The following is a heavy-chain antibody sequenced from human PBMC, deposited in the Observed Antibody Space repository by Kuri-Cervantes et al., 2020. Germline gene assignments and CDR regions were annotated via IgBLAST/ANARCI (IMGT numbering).Heavy chain of an antibody. D-gene: IGHD3-10*01. V-gene: IGHV4-34*01. CDR2: INHRGST. Sequence: SETLSLTCAVYGGSFSGYYWSWIRQPPGKGLEWIGEINHRGSTKYNPSLKSRVTISVDTSKNQFSLKLSSVTAADTAVYYCARGLVRGAKRGNFDYWGQGTLVTVSS. CDR1: GGSFSGYY. CDR3: ARGLVRGAKRGNFDY. J-gene: IGHJ4*02.